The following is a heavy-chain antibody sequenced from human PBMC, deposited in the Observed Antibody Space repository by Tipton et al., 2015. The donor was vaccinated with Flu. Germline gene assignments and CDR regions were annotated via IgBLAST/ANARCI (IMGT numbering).Heavy chain of an antibody. D-gene: IGHD4-17*01. V-gene: IGHV4-61*02. CDR2: IYTSGST. Sequence: TLSLTCTVSGGSISSGSYYWRWIRQPAGKGLEWIGRIYTSGSTNYNPSLKSRVTISVDTSKNQFSLKLSSVTAADTAVYYCASRLNGDVDYWGQGTLVTVSS. J-gene: IGHJ4*02. CDR1: GGSISSGSYY. CDR3: ASRLNGDVDY.